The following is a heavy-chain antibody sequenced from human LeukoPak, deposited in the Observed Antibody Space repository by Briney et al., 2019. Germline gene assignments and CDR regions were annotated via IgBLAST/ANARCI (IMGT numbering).Heavy chain of an antibody. CDR3: AKALTEYSSGWYLYYFDY. CDR2: ISWNSGTT. D-gene: IGHD6-19*01. CDR1: GFTFKDYA. V-gene: IGHV3-9*01. J-gene: IGHJ4*02. Sequence: PGGSLRLSCTASGFTFKDYAMYWVRHAPGKGLEWVSGISWNSGTTDYADSVKGRFTVPRDNAKNSLYLQMNSLRAEDTALYYCAKALTEYSSGWYLYYFDYWGQGTLVTVSS.